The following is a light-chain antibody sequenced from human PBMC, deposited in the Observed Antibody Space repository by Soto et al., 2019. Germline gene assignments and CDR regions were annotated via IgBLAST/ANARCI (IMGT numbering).Light chain of an antibody. V-gene: IGKV1-39*01. CDR1: QSITNS. Sequence: DIQMTQSPSSLSASVGDRVTITCRASQSITNSLNWYQHKPGKAPTLVVYAASSLQSGVPSRFSGSGSGTVFTLTISSLHPEDFATYFCQQGHRMRFTFGPGTKVDIK. CDR3: QQGHRMRFT. CDR2: AAS. J-gene: IGKJ3*01.